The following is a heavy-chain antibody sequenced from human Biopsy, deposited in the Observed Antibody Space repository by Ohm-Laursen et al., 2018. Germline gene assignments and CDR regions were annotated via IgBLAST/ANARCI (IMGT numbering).Heavy chain of an antibody. CDR1: GGPLNSYY. V-gene: IGHV4-59*01. CDR3: ARGGFGLDGYNSP. D-gene: IGHD5-24*01. CDR2: IYYSGIA. J-gene: IGHJ5*02. Sequence: GTLSLTCTVSGGPLNSYYWSWIRQPPGKGLEWIGYIYYSGIAANYNPSLKGRVTISVDTSKHQFSLRLTSATAADTAVYYCARGGFGLDGYNSPWGRGTLVIVFS.